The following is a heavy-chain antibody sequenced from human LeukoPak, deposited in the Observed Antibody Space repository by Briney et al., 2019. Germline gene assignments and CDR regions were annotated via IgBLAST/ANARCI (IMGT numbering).Heavy chain of an antibody. Sequence: GGSLRLSCAASGFTFSNYAMSWVRQAPGKGLEWVSVISGSGGSTYYVDCVEGRFTIYRDNSKNTLFLQMESLRAEHTAVYYCAKGGFGRPFDYWGQGTLVTVSS. CDR1: GFTFSNYA. J-gene: IGHJ4*02. D-gene: IGHD3-10*01. V-gene: IGHV3-23*01. CDR2: ISGSGGST. CDR3: AKGGFGRPFDY.